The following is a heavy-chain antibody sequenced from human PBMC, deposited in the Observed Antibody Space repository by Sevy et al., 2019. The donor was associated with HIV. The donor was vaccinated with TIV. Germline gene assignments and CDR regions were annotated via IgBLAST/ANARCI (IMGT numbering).Heavy chain of an antibody. D-gene: IGHD2-15*01. J-gene: IGHJ5*02. V-gene: IGHV1-24*01. CDR2: FDSQDGET. Sequence: ASVKVSCKVSGYTLTKLSIHWVRQAPGKGLEWMGDFDSQDGETINSQRFQGRVTITVDTPTDKAYMDLSGLTSEDTAVYYCATVGLSYYSGSSAYQGDWFDPWGQGTLVTVSS. CDR1: GYTLTKLS. CDR3: ATVGLSYYSGSSAYQGDWFDP.